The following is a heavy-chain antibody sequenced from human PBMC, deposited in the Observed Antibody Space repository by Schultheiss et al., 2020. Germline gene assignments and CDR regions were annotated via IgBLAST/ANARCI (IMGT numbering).Heavy chain of an antibody. CDR3: ARTNNGYYSDY. CDR2: IYYSGST. V-gene: IGHV4-39*07. J-gene: IGHJ4*02. CDR1: GGSISSSSYY. D-gene: IGHD2-8*01. Sequence: SETLSLTCTVSGGSISSSSYYWGWIRQPPGKGLEWIGYIYYSGSTYYNPSLKSRVTISVDTSKNQFSLKLSSVTAADTAVYYCARTNNGYYSDYWGQGTLVTVSS.